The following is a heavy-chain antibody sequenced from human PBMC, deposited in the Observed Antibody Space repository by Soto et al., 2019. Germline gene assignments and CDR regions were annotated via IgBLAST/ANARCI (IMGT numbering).Heavy chain of an antibody. Sequence: PSETLSLTCTVSGGSISSYYWSWIRQPPGKGLEGIGYIYYSGSTNYNPSLKRRVTISVDTSKNQFSLKLSSVTSGDTAVYYCARDCVPYDFWSGYYTGYYYGMDVWGQGTTVTVSS. CDR3: ARDCVPYDFWSGYYTGYYYGMDV. V-gene: IGHV4-59*01. D-gene: IGHD3-3*01. CDR2: IYYSGST. CDR1: GGSISSYY. J-gene: IGHJ6*02.